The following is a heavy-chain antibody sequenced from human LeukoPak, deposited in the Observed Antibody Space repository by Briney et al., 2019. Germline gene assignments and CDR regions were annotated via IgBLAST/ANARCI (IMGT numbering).Heavy chain of an antibody. CDR2: IIPIFATP. CDR1: GGTFSSYA. Sequence: GASVKVSCKASGGTFSSYAVTWVRQAPGQGLEWMGGIIPIFATPDYAQKFQGRVTITADDSTTTAYMELSSLRFDDTAVYYCARGSLDDSKFGAFDIWGQGTLVTVSS. J-gene: IGHJ3*02. V-gene: IGHV1-69*13. CDR3: ARGSLDDSKFGAFDI. D-gene: IGHD3-22*01.